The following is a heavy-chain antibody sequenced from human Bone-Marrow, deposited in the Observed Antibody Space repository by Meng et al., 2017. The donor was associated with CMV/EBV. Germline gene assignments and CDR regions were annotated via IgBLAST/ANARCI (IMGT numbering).Heavy chain of an antibody. CDR2: IYYSGST. V-gene: IGHV4-59*01. D-gene: IGHD6-13*01. Sequence: SETLSLTCTVPGGSISSYYWSWIRQPPGKGLEWIGYIYYSGSTNYNPSLKSRVTISVDTSKNQFSLKLSSVTAADTAVYYCASSYSRSWYFDYWGQGTLVTVSS. CDR3: ASSYSRSWYFDY. CDR1: GGSISSYY. J-gene: IGHJ4*02.